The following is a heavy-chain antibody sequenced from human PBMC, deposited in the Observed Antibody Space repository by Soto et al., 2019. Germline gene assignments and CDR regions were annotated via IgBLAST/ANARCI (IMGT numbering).Heavy chain of an antibody. V-gene: IGHV1-18*01. CDR3: ARDFHARIAVARYWFDL. CDR2: VSGYNGNT. J-gene: IGHJ5*02. Sequence: GASVKVSCKASGYTFASYGINWVRQAPGQGLEWMGWVSGYNGNTNYAQKLQGRGTMTTDTSTSTVYMELRSLRSDDTAVYYCARDFHARIAVARYWFDLWGQGTLVPVS. CDR1: GYTFASYG. D-gene: IGHD6-19*01.